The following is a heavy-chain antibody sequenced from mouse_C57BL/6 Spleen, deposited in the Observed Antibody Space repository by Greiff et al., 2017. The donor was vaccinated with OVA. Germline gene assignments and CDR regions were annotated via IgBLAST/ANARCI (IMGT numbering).Heavy chain of an antibody. CDR1: GFSLTSYG. CDR2: IWSGGST. V-gene: IGHV2-2*01. Sequence: QVQLQQSGPGLVQPSQSLSITCTVSGFSLTSYGVHWVRQSPGKGLEWLGVIWSGGSTDYNAAFISRLSISKDNSKSQVFFKMNSLQADDTAIYYCARERGGSTTVVKYFDVWGTGTTVTVSS. J-gene: IGHJ1*03. CDR3: ARERGGSTTVVKYFDV. D-gene: IGHD1-1*01.